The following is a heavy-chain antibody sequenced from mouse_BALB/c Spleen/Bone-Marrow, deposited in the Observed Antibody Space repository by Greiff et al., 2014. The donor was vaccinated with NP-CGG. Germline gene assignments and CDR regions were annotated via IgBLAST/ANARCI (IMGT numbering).Heavy chain of an antibody. CDR1: GYSFTGYT. Sequence: EVQVVESGPELVKPGASMKISCKASGYSFTGYTMNWVKQSHGKNLEWIGLINPYNGGTSYNQKFKGKATLTVDKSSSTAYMELLSLTSEDSAVYYCARGHYYDYYFDYWGQGTTLTVSS. CDR3: ARGHYYDYYFDY. CDR2: INPYNGGT. D-gene: IGHD1-2*01. J-gene: IGHJ2*01. V-gene: IGHV1-18*01.